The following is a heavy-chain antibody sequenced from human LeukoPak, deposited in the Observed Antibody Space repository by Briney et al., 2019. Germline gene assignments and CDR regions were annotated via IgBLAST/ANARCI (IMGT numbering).Heavy chain of an antibody. D-gene: IGHD6-19*01. CDR2: IYYSGST. J-gene: IGHJ4*02. CDR3: ARHTLPGIAVAGFDY. Sequence: SETLSRTCTVSGGSISSYYWSWIRQPPGKGLEWIGYIYYSGSTNYNPSLKSRVTISVDTSKNQFSLKLSSVTAADTAVYYCARHTLPGIAVAGFDYWGQGTLVTVSS. CDR1: GGSISSYY. V-gene: IGHV4-59*08.